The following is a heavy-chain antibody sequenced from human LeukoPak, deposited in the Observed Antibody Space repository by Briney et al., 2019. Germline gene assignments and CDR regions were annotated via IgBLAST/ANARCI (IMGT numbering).Heavy chain of an antibody. D-gene: IGHD6-13*01. CDR2: IYYSGST. CDR1: GGSISSYY. Sequence: KPSETLSPTCPVPGGSISSYYWSWIRQPPRKGLGWIGYIYYSGSTNYNPSLKSRVTISVDTSKSQFSLKLSSVTAADTAVYYCARGRAAGHFDYWGQGTLVTVSS. CDR3: ARGRAAGHFDY. J-gene: IGHJ4*02. V-gene: IGHV4-59*01.